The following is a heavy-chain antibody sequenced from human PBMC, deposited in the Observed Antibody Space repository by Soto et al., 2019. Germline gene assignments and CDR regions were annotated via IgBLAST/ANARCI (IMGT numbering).Heavy chain of an antibody. J-gene: IGHJ5*02. CDR3: AREGYCSGGSCLGNWFDP. CDR1: GSTFSSYA. Sequence: GASVKVSCKASGSTFSSYAISWVRQAPGQGLEWMGGIIPIFGTANYAQKFQGRVTITADESTSTAYMELSSLRSEDTAVYYCAREGYCSGGSCLGNWFDPWGQGTLVTVSS. CDR2: IIPIFGTA. V-gene: IGHV1-69*13. D-gene: IGHD2-15*01.